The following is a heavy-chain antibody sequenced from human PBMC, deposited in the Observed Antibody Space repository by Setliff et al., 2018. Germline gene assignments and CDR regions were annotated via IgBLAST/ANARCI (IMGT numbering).Heavy chain of an antibody. CDR2: IYSSGSS. D-gene: IGHD3-22*01. V-gene: IGHV4-59*01. CDR3: ARAAKYDSSGYYGFWFDP. J-gene: IGHJ5*02. CDR1: GGSISSSY. Sequence: SETLSLTCSVSGGSISSSYWTWIRQPPGKGLEWIGYIYSSGSSNYNPSLKSRVTISVGTSKNQFSLRLSSVTAADTAVYYCARAAKYDSSGYYGFWFDPWGQGNLVTVSS.